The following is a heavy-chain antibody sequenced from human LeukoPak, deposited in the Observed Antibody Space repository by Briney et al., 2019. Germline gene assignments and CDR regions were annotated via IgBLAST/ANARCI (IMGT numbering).Heavy chain of an antibody. Sequence: ASVEVSCKASGYTFTSYDINWVRQATGQGLEWMGWRNPNSGNTGYAQKFQGRVTMTRNTSISTAYMELSSLRSEDTAVYYCATAPSRLRYFDWLLYGGGDYWGQGTLVTVSS. D-gene: IGHD3-9*01. J-gene: IGHJ4*02. CDR2: RNPNSGNT. CDR3: ATAPSRLRYFDWLLYGGGDY. CDR1: GYTFTSYD. V-gene: IGHV1-8*01.